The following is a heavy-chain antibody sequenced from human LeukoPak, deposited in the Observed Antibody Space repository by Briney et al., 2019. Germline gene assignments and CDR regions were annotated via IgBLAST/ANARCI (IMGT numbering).Heavy chain of an antibody. Sequence: PGASLRLSCAASGFTFISYAMSWVRQAPGKGLEWVSAISDSGGSTYYADSVKGRFTISRDNSKNTLYLQMNSLRAEDTAVYYCAKEPYYYDSSGYPSFFDYWGQGTLVTVSS. D-gene: IGHD3-22*01. CDR3: AKEPYYYDSSGYPSFFDY. CDR2: ISDSGGST. J-gene: IGHJ4*02. CDR1: GFTFISYA. V-gene: IGHV3-23*01.